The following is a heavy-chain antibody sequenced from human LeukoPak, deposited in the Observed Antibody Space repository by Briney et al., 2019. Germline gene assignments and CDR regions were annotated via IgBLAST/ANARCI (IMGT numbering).Heavy chain of an antibody. V-gene: IGHV4-30-4*01. CDR1: GGSISSGDYY. D-gene: IGHD5-12*01. J-gene: IGHJ5*02. CDR3: AREVATILNWFDP. Sequence: SQTLSLSCTVSGGSISSGDYYWSWIRQPPGKGLEWIGYMSFSGSTYYNPSLKSRVTISADTSKNQSSLKLSSVTAADTAVYYCAREVATILNWFDPWGQGTLVTVSS. CDR2: MSFSGST.